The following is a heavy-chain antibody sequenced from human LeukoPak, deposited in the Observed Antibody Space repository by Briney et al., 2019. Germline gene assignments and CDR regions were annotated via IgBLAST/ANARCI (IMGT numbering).Heavy chain of an antibody. D-gene: IGHD3-22*01. V-gene: IGHV3-21*01. CDR1: GFTFSSYS. CDR3: AREGGFYYDSSGYPIPFDY. Sequence: GGSLRLSCAASGFTFSSYSMNWVRQAPGKGLEWVSSISSSSSYIYYADSVKGRFTISRDNAKNSLYLQMNSLRAEDTAVYYCAREGGFYYDSSGYPIPFDYWGQGTLVTVSS. CDR2: ISSSSSYI. J-gene: IGHJ4*02.